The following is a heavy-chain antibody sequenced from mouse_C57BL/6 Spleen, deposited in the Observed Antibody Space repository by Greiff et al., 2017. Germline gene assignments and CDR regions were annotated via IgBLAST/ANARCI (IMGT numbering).Heavy chain of an antibody. J-gene: IGHJ2*01. CDR3: ARCYDYAEYCFDY. CDR2: INPNYGTT. CDR1: GYSFTDYN. V-gene: IGHV1-39*01. Sequence: EVKLQQSGPELVKPGASVKISCKASGYSFTDYNMNWVKQSNGKSLEWIGVINPNYGTTSYNQKFKGKATLTVDQSSSTAYLKLNSLTSEDSAVYYCARCYDYAEYCFDYWGQGTTLTVSS. D-gene: IGHD2-4*01.